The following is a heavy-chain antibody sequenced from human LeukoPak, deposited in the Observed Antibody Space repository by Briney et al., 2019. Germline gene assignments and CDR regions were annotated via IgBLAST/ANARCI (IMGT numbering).Heavy chain of an antibody. CDR1: GYTFTSYG. CDR2: ISGYNDNT. D-gene: IGHD6-13*01. CDR3: ARGRYPHTSSWYGDAFDI. Sequence: ASVKVSRKASGYTFTSYGISWVRQAPGQGLEWMGWISGYNDNTNYAQNLQGRVTMTTDTSTSTAYMELRSLRSDDTAVYYCARGRYPHTSSWYGDAFDIWGQGTMVTVSS. V-gene: IGHV1-18*01. J-gene: IGHJ3*02.